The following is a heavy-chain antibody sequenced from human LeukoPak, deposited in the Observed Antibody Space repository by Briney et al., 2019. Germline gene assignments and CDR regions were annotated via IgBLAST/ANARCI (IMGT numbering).Heavy chain of an antibody. CDR1: GGSISSYY. V-gene: IGHV4-59*01. Sequence: PSETLSLTCTVSGGSISSYYWSWIRQPPGKGLEWIGYIHYSGSTNYNPSLKSRVTISEDTSKNQFSLKLSSVTAADTAVYYCARPGKVLIYYYYYMDVRGKGTTVTVSS. CDR3: ARPGKVLIYYYYYMDV. J-gene: IGHJ6*03. CDR2: IHYSGST.